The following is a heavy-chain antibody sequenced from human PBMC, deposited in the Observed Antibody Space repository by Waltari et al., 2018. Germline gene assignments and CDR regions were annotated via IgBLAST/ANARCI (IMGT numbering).Heavy chain of an antibody. V-gene: IGHV4-34*01. Sequence: QFQLHQWGAGLFKPSETLSLPCALFSGSFCDYYWAWIRQPPGKGLEWIGEVNHRGNTNFNPSLKSRVTISVDTSKNQFSLKLSSVTAADTAVYYCARGRIRGTSPYYWGQGSLVTVSS. CDR2: VNHRGNT. D-gene: IGHD1-1*01. CDR3: ARGRIRGTSPYY. J-gene: IGHJ4*02. CDR1: SGSFCDYY.